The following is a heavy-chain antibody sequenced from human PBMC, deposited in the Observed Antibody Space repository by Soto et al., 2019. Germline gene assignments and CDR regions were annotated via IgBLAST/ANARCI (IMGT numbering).Heavy chain of an antibody. V-gene: IGHV3-30*18. J-gene: IGHJ4*02. CDR1: GFTFSNFG. Sequence: QVQLVESGGGVVQPGRSPRLSCAASGFTFSNFGMHWVRQAPGKGLEWVAAISSDGGDKYYSHSVKDRFTISRDNSKNTLFLQMNSLRVEDTAVYYCVKGSEVARQELDHWGQGLLVTISS. CDR2: ISSDGGDK. D-gene: IGHD2-15*01. CDR3: VKGSEVARQELDH.